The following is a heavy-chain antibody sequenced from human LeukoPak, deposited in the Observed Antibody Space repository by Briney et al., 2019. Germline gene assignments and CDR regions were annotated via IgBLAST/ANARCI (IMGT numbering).Heavy chain of an antibody. Sequence: PGGSLRLSCAASGFTFSSYWMKWVRQAPGKGLEWVANIKQDGSEKYYVDFVKGRFTISRDNAKKSLHLQMNTLRAEDTAVYYCARDLSGTYMVDYWGQGTLVTVSS. CDR3: ARDLSGTYMVDY. D-gene: IGHD1-26*01. V-gene: IGHV3-7*05. CDR1: GFTFSSYW. J-gene: IGHJ4*02. CDR2: IKQDGSEK.